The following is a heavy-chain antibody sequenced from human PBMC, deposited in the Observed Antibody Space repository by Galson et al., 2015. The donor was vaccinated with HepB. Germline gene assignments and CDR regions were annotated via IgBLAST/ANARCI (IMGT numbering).Heavy chain of an antibody. CDR2: INPNSGGT. D-gene: IGHD6-13*01. CDR1: GYTFTGYY. J-gene: IGHJ6*03. Sequence: SVKASCKASGYTFTGYYMHWVRQAPGQGLEWMGRINPNSGGTNYAQKFQGRVTMTRDTSISTAYMELSRLRSDDTAVYYCARDRVYSSPISDDYYYYYMDVWGKGTTVTVSS. CDR3: ARDRVYSSPISDDYYYYYMDV. V-gene: IGHV1-2*06.